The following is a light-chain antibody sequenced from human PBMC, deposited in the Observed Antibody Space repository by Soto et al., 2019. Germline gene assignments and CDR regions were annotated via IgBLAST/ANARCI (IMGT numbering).Light chain of an antibody. CDR2: KAS. J-gene: IGKJ1*01. Sequence: DVQMTQSPSTLSASIGDRVTITCRARQSISRWLAWYQQKPGKVPKILIYKASNFESGVPSRFSGSGSGTVFTLTISSLQPDDIATYCCQHYNGYSRTFGQGTKVEIK. V-gene: IGKV1-5*03. CDR1: QSISRW. CDR3: QHYNGYSRT.